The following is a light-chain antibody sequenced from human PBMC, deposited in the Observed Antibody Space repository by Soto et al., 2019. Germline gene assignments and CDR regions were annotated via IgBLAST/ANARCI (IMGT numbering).Light chain of an antibody. Sequence: EIVLTQSPGTLSLSPGERATLSCRASQSVCSNYLAWYQQKPGQAPRILVFAASSSVAGIPDRFSGSGSGSDFTLTISRLEPEDFAVYYCQQYGTSPWTFGQGTKVEIK. CDR1: QSVCSNY. CDR3: QQYGTSPWT. J-gene: IGKJ1*01. V-gene: IGKV3-20*01. CDR2: AAS.